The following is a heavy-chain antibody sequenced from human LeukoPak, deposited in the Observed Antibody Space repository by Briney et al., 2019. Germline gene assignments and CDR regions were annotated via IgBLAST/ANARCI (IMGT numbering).Heavy chain of an antibody. CDR1: RFTFSTYS. CDR3: ARDLPGYSSGWNRMAFDI. CDR2: ISSTSSYT. J-gene: IGHJ3*02. V-gene: IGHV3-21*01. D-gene: IGHD6-19*01. Sequence: GALRLSCAASRFTFSTYSMNWVRQAPGKGLEWVSSISSTSSYTYYADSVQGRFTISRDNAKNSLYLQMNSLRAEDTAVYYCARDLPGYSSGWNRMAFDIWGQGTMVTVSS.